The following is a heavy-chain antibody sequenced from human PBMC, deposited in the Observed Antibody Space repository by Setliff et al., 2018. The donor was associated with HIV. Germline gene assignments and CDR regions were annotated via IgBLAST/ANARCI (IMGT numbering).Heavy chain of an antibody. CDR3: ASRGIVVVTMSMPDEFFVH. CDR1: GGSVTSRSFY. CDR2: IYYSGTT. J-gene: IGHJ1*01. V-gene: IGHV4-39*01. D-gene: IGHD2-21*02. Sequence: KPSETLSLTCSVSGGSVTSRSFYWVWIRQPPGKGLEWIGSIYYSGTTYYNPSLRGRVTISVDRSRNQFSLTLNSVTAADTATYYCASRGIVVVTMSMPDEFFVHWGHGTLVTVSS.